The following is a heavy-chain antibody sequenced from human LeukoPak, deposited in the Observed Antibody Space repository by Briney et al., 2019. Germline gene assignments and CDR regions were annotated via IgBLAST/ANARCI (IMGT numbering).Heavy chain of an antibody. D-gene: IGHD2-21*02. CDR3: ARGPGLLDY. J-gene: IGHJ4*02. CDR2: ISYDGSNK. Sequence: PGGSLRLSCAASGFTFSSYAMHWVRQAPGKGRGWVAVISYDGSNKYYADSVKGRFTISRDNSKNTLYLQMNSLRAEDTAVYYCARGPGLLDYWGQGTLATVSS. CDR1: GFTFSSYA. V-gene: IGHV3-30*04.